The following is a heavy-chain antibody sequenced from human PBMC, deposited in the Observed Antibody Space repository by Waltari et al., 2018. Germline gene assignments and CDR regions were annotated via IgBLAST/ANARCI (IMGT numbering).Heavy chain of an antibody. CDR1: GFTVSSNY. D-gene: IGHD2-21*02. J-gene: IGHJ6*02. V-gene: IGHV3-53*01. CDR2: IYSGGST. Sequence: EVQLVESGGGLIQPGGSLRLSCAASGFTVSSNYMSWVRQAPGKGLEWVSVIYSGGSTYYADSVKGRFTISRDNSKNTLYLQMNSLRAEDTAVYYCARENCGGDCYSESFYYYGMDVWGQGTTVTVSS. CDR3: ARENCGGDCYSESFYYYGMDV.